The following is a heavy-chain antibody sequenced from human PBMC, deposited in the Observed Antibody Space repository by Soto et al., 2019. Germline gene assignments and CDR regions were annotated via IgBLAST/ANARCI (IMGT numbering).Heavy chain of an antibody. CDR2: INPSGGST. Sequence: GASVKVSCKASGYTFTSYYMHWVRQAPGQGLEWMGIINPSGGSTSYAQKFQGRVTMTRDTSTSTVYMELSSLRSEDTAVYYCARDFDAEMATIVSDYWGQGTLVTVSS. CDR3: ARDFDAEMATIVSDY. V-gene: IGHV1-46*01. CDR1: GYTFTSYY. J-gene: IGHJ4*02. D-gene: IGHD5-12*01.